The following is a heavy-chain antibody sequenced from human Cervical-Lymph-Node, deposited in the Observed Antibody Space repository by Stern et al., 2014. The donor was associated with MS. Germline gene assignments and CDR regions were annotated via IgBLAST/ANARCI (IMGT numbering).Heavy chain of an antibody. Sequence: QLVQSGAEVNQPGASMKVTCKASENTFTGYYINWVRQAPGQGLEWMGWINPNSGATNYAQRFQDRVSLTSDTSNTLAYMELDRLTSDDTAVYYCARISLGSGIDYWGQGSLVTVSS. J-gene: IGHJ4*02. CDR2: INPNSGAT. D-gene: IGHD1-26*01. CDR3: ARISLGSGIDY. CDR1: ENTFTGYY. V-gene: IGHV1-2*02.